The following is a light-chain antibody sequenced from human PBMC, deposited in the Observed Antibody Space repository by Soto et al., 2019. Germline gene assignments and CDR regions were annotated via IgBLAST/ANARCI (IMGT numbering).Light chain of an antibody. CDR3: CSYAGSSTLV. Sequence: QSALTQPASVSGSPGQSITISCTGTCSDVGSYNLVSWYQQHPGKAPKLMIYEGSKRPSGVSNRFSGSKSGNTASPTISGLQAEDEADYYCCSYAGSSTLVFGGGTKLTVL. V-gene: IGLV2-23*01. J-gene: IGLJ2*01. CDR1: CSDVGSYNL. CDR2: EGS.